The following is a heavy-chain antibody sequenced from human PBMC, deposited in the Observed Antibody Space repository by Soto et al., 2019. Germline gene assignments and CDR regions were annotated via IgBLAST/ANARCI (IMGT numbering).Heavy chain of an antibody. V-gene: IGHV1-69*04. D-gene: IGHD3-16*01. CDR1: GGSFSTYS. CDR2: IIPMLGIA. CDR3: ARDGGGTGA. Sequence: QVQLVQSGAEVKKPGSSVKVSCKASGGSFSTYSITWVRQAPGQGLEWMGRIIPMLGIANYAQRFRGRLTVTADKPTNTAYMDLSSLRFEDKAVYYCARDGGGTGAWGQGTLVTVSS. J-gene: IGHJ5*02.